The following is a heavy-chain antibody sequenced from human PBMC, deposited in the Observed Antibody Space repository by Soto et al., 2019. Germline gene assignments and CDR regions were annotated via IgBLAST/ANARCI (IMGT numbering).Heavy chain of an antibody. CDR2: INSDGSTT. CDR1: GFIISSNW. Sequence: EVQLVESGGGLVQPGGSLRLSCADSGFIISSNWMHWVRQAPGKGLVWVSRINSDGSTTSYADSVKGRFTISRDNAKNTLYLQINSLRAEDTAVYYCARGPSGWYGFDYWGQGAPVNVSS. J-gene: IGHJ4*02. CDR3: ARGPSGWYGFDY. V-gene: IGHV3-74*01. D-gene: IGHD6-19*01.